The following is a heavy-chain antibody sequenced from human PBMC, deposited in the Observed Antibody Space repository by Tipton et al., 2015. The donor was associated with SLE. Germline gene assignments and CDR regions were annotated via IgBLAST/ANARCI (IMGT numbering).Heavy chain of an antibody. CDR2: IYPGDSDT. D-gene: IGHD3-22*01. CDR1: GYSFTSYW. V-gene: IGHV5-51*03. Sequence: QSGPEVKKPGESLKISCKGSGYSFTSYWIGWVRQMPGKGLEWMGIIYPGDSDTRYSPSFQGQVTISADKSISTAYLQWSSLKASDTAMYYCARRAFGSGYRWYFDYWGQGTLVTVSS. CDR3: ARRAFGSGYRWYFDY. J-gene: IGHJ4*02.